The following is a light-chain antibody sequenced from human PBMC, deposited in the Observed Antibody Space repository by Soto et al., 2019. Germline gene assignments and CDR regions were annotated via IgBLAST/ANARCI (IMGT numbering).Light chain of an antibody. CDR2: DAS. Sequence: IVLTQSPDTLSLSPGETVTLSCRASQSISDYLAWYQQKPGQAPRLLIYDASNRATGIPGRFSGSGSGTDFSLTISSLEAEDFAIYYCQQRSDWPSAFGGGTRVEIK. J-gene: IGKJ4*01. CDR1: QSISDY. V-gene: IGKV3-11*01. CDR3: QQRSDWPSA.